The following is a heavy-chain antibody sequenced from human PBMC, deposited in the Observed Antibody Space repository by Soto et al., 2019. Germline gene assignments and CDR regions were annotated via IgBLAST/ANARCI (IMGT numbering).Heavy chain of an antibody. V-gene: IGHV3-23*01. Sequence: GGSLRLSCAASGFTFSSNAMSWVRQAPGKGLEWVSAISGSGGSTYYADSVKGRFTISRDNSKNTLYLQMNSLRAEDTAVYYCAKAYYYDSSGYLLPFDYWGQGTLVTVSS. CDR3: AKAYYYDSSGYLLPFDY. J-gene: IGHJ4*02. D-gene: IGHD3-22*01. CDR2: ISGSGGST. CDR1: GFTFSSNA.